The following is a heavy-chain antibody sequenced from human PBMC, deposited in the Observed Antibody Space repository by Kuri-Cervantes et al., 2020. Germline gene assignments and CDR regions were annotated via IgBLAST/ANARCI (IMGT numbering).Heavy chain of an antibody. CDR1: GFTFRS. Sequence: GGSLRLSCAASGFTFRSMSWVRQAPGKGLEWISAITGDAGITLYADSVKGRFTISRDSSKNTLYLQMNSLRAEDTAVYYCAKQRAGGYSYGTDYWGQGTLVTVSS. CDR3: AKQRAGGYSYGTDY. V-gene: IGHV3-23*01. J-gene: IGHJ4*02. D-gene: IGHD5-18*01. CDR2: ITGDAGIT.